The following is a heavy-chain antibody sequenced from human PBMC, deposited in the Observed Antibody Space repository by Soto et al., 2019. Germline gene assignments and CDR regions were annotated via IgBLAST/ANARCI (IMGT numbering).Heavy chain of an antibody. D-gene: IGHD7-27*01. CDR3: ASHWGQTKRYYYYGMDV. V-gene: IGHV1-69*12. CDR2: IIPIFGTA. J-gene: IGHJ6*02. Sequence: QVQLVQSGAEVQKRGSSVKVSCKASGGTFSSYAISWVRQAPGQGLEWMGGIIPIFGTADYAQNFQGRVTITADESTSTAYMELSSLRSEDTAVYYCASHWGQTKRYYYYGMDVWGQGTTVTVSS. CDR1: GGTFSSYA.